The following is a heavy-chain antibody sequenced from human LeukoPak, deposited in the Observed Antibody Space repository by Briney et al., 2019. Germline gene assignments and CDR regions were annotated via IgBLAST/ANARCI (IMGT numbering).Heavy chain of an antibody. J-gene: IGHJ3*02. D-gene: IGHD3-22*01. CDR2: INPSGSST. V-gene: IGHV1-46*01. Sequence: ASVKVSCKASGYTFTSHFMHWMRQAPGQGLEWMGIINPSGSSTNYAQKFQGRLTMTRDMSTSTVYMELSSLRSEDTAVYYCARVATIYYDSSVGPFDIWGQGTMVTVSS. CDR3: ARVATIYYDSSVGPFDI. CDR1: GYTFTSHF.